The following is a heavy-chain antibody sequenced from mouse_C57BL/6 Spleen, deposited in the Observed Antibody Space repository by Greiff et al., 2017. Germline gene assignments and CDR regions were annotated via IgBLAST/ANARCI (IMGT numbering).Heavy chain of an antibody. CDR1: GYTFTSYW. V-gene: IGHV1-55*01. Sequence: QVQLKQPGAELVKPGASVKMSCKASGYTFTSYWITWVKQRPGQGLEWIGDIYPGSGSTNYNEKFKSKATLTVDTSSSTAYMQLSSLTSEDSAVYYCARWGFITTYFDYWGQGTTLTVSS. D-gene: IGHD1-1*01. CDR2: IYPGSGST. J-gene: IGHJ2*01. CDR3: ARWGFITTYFDY.